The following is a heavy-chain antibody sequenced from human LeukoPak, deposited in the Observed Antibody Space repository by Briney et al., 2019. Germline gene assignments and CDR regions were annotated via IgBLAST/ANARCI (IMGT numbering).Heavy chain of an antibody. V-gene: IGHV4-34*01. D-gene: IGHD5-18*01. CDR2: INHSGST. CDR1: GGSFSGYY. Sequence: SETLSLTCAVYGGSFSGYYWSWIRQPPGKGLEWIGEINHSGSTNYNPSLKSRVTISVDTSKNQLSLKLSSVTAADTAVYYCAGGYSYGPYYYYYMDVWGKGTTVTVSS. J-gene: IGHJ6*03. CDR3: AGGYSYGPYYYYYMDV.